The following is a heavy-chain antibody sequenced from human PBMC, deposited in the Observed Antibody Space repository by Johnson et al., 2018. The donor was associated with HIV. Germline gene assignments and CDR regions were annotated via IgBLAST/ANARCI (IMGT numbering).Heavy chain of an antibody. CDR2: ISGGGSAI. CDR1: GFTFSDYY. D-gene: IGHD1-26*01. CDR3: ARDRVGATAFDI. V-gene: IGHV3-11*04. Sequence: VQLVESGGGVVKPGESLRLSCAASGFTFSDYYMSWIRQAPGKGLEWISYISGGGSAIYYADSVKGRFTISRDNAKNSLYLQMNSLRAEDTAVYYCARDRVGATAFDIWGQGTLVTVSS. J-gene: IGHJ3*02.